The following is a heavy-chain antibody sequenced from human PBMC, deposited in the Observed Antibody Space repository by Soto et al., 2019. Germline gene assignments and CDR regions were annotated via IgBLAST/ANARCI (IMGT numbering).Heavy chain of an antibody. J-gene: IGHJ6*02. Sequence: SVKVSCKASRFTFSNSAVQWVRQARGQRLEWIGWIVVASGNANYAQKFQERVTITWDTSTSTAYMELSSLRSEDTAVYYCAADRPDYYYFGMDVWGQGTTVTV. V-gene: IGHV1-58*01. CDR1: RFTFSNSA. CDR3: AADRPDYYYFGMDV. CDR2: IVVASGNA.